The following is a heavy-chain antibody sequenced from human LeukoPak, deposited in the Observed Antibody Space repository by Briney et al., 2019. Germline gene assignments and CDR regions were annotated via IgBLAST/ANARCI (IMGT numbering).Heavy chain of an antibody. CDR3: AKLWFGELGAVYFDY. V-gene: IGHV3-23*01. Sequence: GGSLRLSCAASGFRFSNYAMSWVRQAPGKGLEWVSGIGGSGSSTYYADSVKGRFTISRDNSKNTLYLQMNSLRAEDTAVYYCAKLWFGELGAVYFDYWGQGTLVAVSS. CDR2: IGGSGSST. J-gene: IGHJ4*02. CDR1: GFRFSNYA. D-gene: IGHD3-10*01.